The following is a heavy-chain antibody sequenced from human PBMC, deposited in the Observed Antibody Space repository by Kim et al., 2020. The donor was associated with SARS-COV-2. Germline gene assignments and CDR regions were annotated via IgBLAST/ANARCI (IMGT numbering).Heavy chain of an antibody. D-gene: IGHD2-2*01. V-gene: IGHV5-10-1*01. CDR1: GYSFTSYW. J-gene: IGHJ6*02. Sequence: GESLKISCKGSGYSFTSYWISWVRQMPGKGLEWMGRIDPSDSYTNYSPSFQGHVTISADKSISTAYLQWSSLKASDTAMYYCATSRPRDIVVVPAAFVNYYYGMDVWGQGTTVTVSS. CDR3: ATSRPRDIVVVPAAFVNYYYGMDV. CDR2: IDPSDSYT.